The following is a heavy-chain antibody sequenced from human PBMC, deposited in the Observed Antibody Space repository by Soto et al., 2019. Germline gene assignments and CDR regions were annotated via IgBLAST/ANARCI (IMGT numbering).Heavy chain of an antibody. V-gene: IGHV3-48*02. CDR1: GFTFSSYS. CDR2: IGSSGSTI. D-gene: IGHD3-3*01. J-gene: IGHJ4*02. Sequence: EVQLVESGGGLVQPGGSLRLSCAASGFTFSSYSMNWVRQAPGKGLAWVSSIGSSGSTIYYADFVKGRFAISRDNAKNSLYLQMNSLRDEDTAVYYCARDPWSGPALGDFWGQGTLVTVSS. CDR3: ARDPWSGPALGDF.